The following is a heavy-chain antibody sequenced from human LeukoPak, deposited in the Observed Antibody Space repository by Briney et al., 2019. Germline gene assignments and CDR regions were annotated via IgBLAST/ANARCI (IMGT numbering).Heavy chain of an antibody. Sequence: SETLSLTCTVSGGSINNYYWSWIRQPAGKGLEWIGRIYTTGSTNYNPSLKSRITMSVDTSKNQFSLKLSSVTAADSAVYYCARSGSYSGPYVYWGQGTVVTVSS. V-gene: IGHV4-4*07. CDR3: ARSGSYSGPYVY. J-gene: IGHJ4*02. CDR1: GGSINNYY. CDR2: IYTTGST. D-gene: IGHD1-26*01.